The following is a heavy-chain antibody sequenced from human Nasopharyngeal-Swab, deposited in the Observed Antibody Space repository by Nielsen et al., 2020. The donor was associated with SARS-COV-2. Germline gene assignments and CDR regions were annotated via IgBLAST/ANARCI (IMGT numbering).Heavy chain of an antibody. CDR3: ARGEIQLWLRSAFDI. Sequence: ESLKISCAASGFTFSSYAMHWVRQAPGKGLEYVSAISSNGGSTYYATSVKGRFTISRDNSKNTLYLQMGSLRAEDMAVYYCARGEIQLWLRSAFDIWGQGTMVTVSS. CDR2: ISSNGGST. D-gene: IGHD5-18*01. J-gene: IGHJ3*02. V-gene: IGHV3-64*01. CDR1: GFTFSSYA.